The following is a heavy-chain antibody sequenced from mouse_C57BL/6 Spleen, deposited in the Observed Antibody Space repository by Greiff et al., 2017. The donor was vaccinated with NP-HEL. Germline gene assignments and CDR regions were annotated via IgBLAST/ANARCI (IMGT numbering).Heavy chain of an antibody. V-gene: IGHV1-20*01. CDR2: INPYNGDT. CDR3: ARGGLRGYYFDY. J-gene: IGHJ2*01. CDR1: GYSFTGYF. D-gene: IGHD2-2*01. Sequence: VQLQQSGPELVKPGDSVKISCKASGYSFTGYFMNWVMQSHGKSLEWIGRINPYNGDTFYNQKFKGKATLTVDNSSSTAHMELRSLTSEDSAVYYCARGGLRGYYFDYWGQRTTLTVSS.